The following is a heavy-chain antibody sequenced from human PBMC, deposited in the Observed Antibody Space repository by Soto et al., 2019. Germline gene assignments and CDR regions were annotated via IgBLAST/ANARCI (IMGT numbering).Heavy chain of an antibody. V-gene: IGHV3-30-3*01. CDR2: ISYDGSNK. Sequence: PVGSLRLSCAASGFTFSSYAMHWVRQAPGKGLEWVAVISYDGSNKYYADSVKGRFTISRDNSKNTLYLQMNSLRAEDTAVYYCARDTWYYDSSGYKNGMEVWGQGTTVTVSS. CDR3: ARDTWYYDSSGYKNGMEV. CDR1: GFTFSSYA. J-gene: IGHJ6*02. D-gene: IGHD3-22*01.